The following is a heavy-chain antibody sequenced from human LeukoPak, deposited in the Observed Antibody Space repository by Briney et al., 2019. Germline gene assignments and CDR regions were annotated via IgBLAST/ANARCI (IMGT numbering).Heavy chain of an antibody. V-gene: IGHV3-64*01. Sequence: GGFLRLSCAASGFTFSDYAMHWVRQAPGKGLEYVAAINNNGGTTYYANSVKGRFTISRDNSKNTLYLQMGSLRAEDMAVYYCVGGYCRSTKCSASYWGQGTLVTVSS. CDR1: GFTFSDYA. CDR3: VGGYCRSTKCSASY. CDR2: INNNGGTT. J-gene: IGHJ4*02. D-gene: IGHD2-2*01.